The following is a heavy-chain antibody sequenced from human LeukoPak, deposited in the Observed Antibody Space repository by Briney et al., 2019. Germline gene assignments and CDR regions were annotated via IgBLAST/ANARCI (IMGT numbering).Heavy chain of an antibody. V-gene: IGHV3-13*01. Sequence: GGSLRLSCAASGFTFSSYDMHWVRQATEKGLEWVSAIGTAGDTYYPGSVKGRFTISRENAKNSLYLQMNSLRAGDTAVYYCARGRTTVTTLRYYYYYGTDVWGQGTTVTVSS. J-gene: IGHJ6*02. CDR3: ARGRTTVTTLRYYYYYGTDV. CDR2: IGTAGDT. CDR1: GFTFSSYD. D-gene: IGHD4-11*01.